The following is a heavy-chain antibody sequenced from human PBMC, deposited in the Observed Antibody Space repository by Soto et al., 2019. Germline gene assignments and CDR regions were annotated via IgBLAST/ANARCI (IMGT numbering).Heavy chain of an antibody. Sequence: GGSLRLSCAASGFTFSSYSMNWVRQAPGKGLEWVSYISSSSSTIYDADSVKGRFTISRDNAKNSLYLQRNSLRAEDTAVYYCARDIMDYYASGNPDYWGKGPLVTVSS. V-gene: IGHV3-48*01. CDR2: ISSSSSTI. J-gene: IGHJ4*02. CDR1: GFTFSSYS. CDR3: ARDIMDYYASGNPDY. D-gene: IGHD3-10*01.